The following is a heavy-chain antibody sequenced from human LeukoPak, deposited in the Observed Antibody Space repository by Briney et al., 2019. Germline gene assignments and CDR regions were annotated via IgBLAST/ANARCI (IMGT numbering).Heavy chain of an antibody. CDR3: ASTRFNCFDT. Sequence: GESLKISCKGSGYSFTSYWISCVRQIPGKSLEWMGIIYPGDSDTRYSPSFQGQVTISADKSINTAYLQWSSLKASDTAMYYCASTRFNCFDTWGQGTLVTVSS. CDR1: GYSFTSYW. CDR2: IYPGDSDT. J-gene: IGHJ5*01. D-gene: IGHD3-3*01. V-gene: IGHV5-51*01.